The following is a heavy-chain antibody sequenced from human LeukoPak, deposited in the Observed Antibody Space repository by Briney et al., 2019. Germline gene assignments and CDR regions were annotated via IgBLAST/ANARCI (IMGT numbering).Heavy chain of an antibody. J-gene: IGHJ4*02. Sequence: SETLSLTCTVSGGSISGSYWDWIRQSPGKGLEWLGYVHDTGGTNYNSSLKSRVTMSVDTSKNQFSLRLNSVTAADTAVYYCAKNGGYYKWNYWGQGTLVTVSS. D-gene: IGHD1-26*01. CDR2: VHDTGGT. V-gene: IGHV4-59*08. CDR1: GGSISGSY. CDR3: AKNGGYYKWNY.